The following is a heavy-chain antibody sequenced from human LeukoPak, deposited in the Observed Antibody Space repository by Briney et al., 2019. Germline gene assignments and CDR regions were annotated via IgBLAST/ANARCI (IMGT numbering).Heavy chain of an antibody. Sequence: GGSLRLSCAASAFTFSSYGMHWVRQAPGKGLEWVALIAFDGSEKYYADSVKGRFTISRDNSKNTLYLQLNSLTSEDTAVYFCARDPPGRGAYFDYWGQGTLVTVSS. CDR1: AFTFSSYG. CDR2: IAFDGSEK. V-gene: IGHV3-30*19. J-gene: IGHJ4*02. D-gene: IGHD3-16*01. CDR3: ARDPPGRGAYFDY.